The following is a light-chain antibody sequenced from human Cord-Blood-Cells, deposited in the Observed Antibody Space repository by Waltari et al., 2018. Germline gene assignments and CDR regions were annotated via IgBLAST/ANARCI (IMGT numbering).Light chain of an antibody. CDR1: SSDGGGYNY. Sequence: QSALTQPASVSGSPGQSITISCTGTSSDGGGYNYVSWYQQHPGKAPKLMIYEVSKRPSGVSNRFSGSKSGNTASLTISGLQAEDEADYYCSSYTSSSHVVFGGGTKLTVL. CDR3: SSYTSSSHVV. J-gene: IGLJ2*01. V-gene: IGLV2-14*01. CDR2: EVS.